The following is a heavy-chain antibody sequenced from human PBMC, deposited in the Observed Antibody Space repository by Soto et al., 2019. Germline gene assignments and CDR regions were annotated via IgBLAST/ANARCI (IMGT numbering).Heavy chain of an antibody. CDR1: GLSLSTSGVG. CDR3: AHSRGGCDPYYFDY. J-gene: IGHJ4*02. CDR2: IYWDDDK. D-gene: IGHD3-16*02. V-gene: IGHV2-5*02. Sequence: QITLKESGPTLVKPTQTLPLTCTFSGLSLSTSGVGVGWIRQPPGKALEWLALIYWDDDKPYSPSLKSSLTITKDTSKNQVVLTMTNMDPVDTATYYCAHSRGGCDPYYFDYWGQGTLVTVSS.